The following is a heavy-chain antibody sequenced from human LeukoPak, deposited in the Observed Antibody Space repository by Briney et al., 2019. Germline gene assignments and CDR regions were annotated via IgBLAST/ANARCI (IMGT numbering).Heavy chain of an antibody. CDR2: ITWNGDST. D-gene: IGHD5-12*01. J-gene: IGHJ6*03. V-gene: IGHV3-43*01. CDR1: GFNFDDYN. CDR3: AKDKWLRGYYYYYMDV. Sequence: GGSLRLSCAASGFNFDDYNMHWVRQAPGKGLEWVSLITWNGDSTYYADSVEGRFTISRDNSKNSLYLQMNSLRTEDTALYFRAKDKWLRGYYYYYMDVWGKGTTVTVSS.